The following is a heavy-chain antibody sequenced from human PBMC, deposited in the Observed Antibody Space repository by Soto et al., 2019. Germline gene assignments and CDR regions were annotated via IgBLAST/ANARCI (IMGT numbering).Heavy chain of an antibody. V-gene: IGHV4-30-4*01. CDR1: GGSISSGDYY. J-gene: IGHJ5*02. CDR2: IYYSGST. CDR3: ARGGDSDWFDP. Sequence: PSETLSLTCPVSGGSISSGDYYWSWIRQPPGKGLEWIGYIYYSGSTYYNPSLKSRVTISVDTSKNQFSLKLSSVTAADTAVYHCARGGDSDWFDPWGQGTLVTVSS.